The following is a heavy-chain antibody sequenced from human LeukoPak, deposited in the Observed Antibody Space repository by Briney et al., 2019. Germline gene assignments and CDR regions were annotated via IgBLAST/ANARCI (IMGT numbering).Heavy chain of an antibody. CDR2: INHSGST. Sequence: SETLSLTCAVYGGSFSGYYWSWIRQPPGKGLEWIGEINHSGSTNYNPSLRSRVTMSVDTSKNQCSLKLSSVTAAATAVYYCARGPDVVVTAIPIDYWGQGILATVSS. V-gene: IGHV4-34*01. D-gene: IGHD2-21*02. CDR3: ARGPDVVVTAIPIDY. CDR1: GGSFSGYY. J-gene: IGHJ4*02.